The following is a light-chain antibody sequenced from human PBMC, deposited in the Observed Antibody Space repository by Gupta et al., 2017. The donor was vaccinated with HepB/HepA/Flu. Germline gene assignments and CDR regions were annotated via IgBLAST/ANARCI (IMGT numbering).Light chain of an antibody. J-gene: IGLJ3*02. V-gene: IGLV8-61*01. CDR3: LLDRGGGIV. CDR2: SNN. Sequence: TVVTQEPSFSVSPGGTVTLTCGLSSGSVSTTYYPSWSQQPPGQPPRMVIYSNNTRSSAVPARFSVSILADKAALTIAGAQADDEYDYYCLLDRGGGIVFGGGTKLTVL. CDR1: SGSVSTTYY.